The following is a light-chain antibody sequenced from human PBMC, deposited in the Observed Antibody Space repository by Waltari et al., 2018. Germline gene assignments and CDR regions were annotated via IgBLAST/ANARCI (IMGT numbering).Light chain of an antibody. Sequence: DTQMTQSPSTLSASVGDRVSITCRASRSISDWLAWYQQKPGKAPKLMIYKASNLKSGFPSRFGSSRSGTEFTLTISSLQPDDFATYYCQQYDGPSWTFGQGTKVEIK. V-gene: IGKV1-5*03. J-gene: IGKJ1*01. CDR1: RSISDW. CDR3: QQYDGPSWT. CDR2: KAS.